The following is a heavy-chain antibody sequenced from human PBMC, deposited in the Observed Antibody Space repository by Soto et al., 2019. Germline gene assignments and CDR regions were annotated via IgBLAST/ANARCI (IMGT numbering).Heavy chain of an antibody. CDR3: ARESEERWELLGDYYYYGMDV. CDR2: IWYDGSNK. CDR1: GFTFSSYD. V-gene: IGHV3-33*01. J-gene: IGHJ6*02. D-gene: IGHD1-26*01. Sequence: QVQLVESGGGVVQPGRSLRLSCAASGFTFSSYDMHWVRQATGKGLEWVAVIWYDGSNKYYADSVKGRFTISRDNSKNTLYLQMNSLRAEDTAVYYRARESEERWELLGDYYYYGMDVWGQGTTVTVSS.